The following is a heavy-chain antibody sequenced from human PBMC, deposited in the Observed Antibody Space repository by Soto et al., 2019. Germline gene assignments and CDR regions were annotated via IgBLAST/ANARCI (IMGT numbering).Heavy chain of an antibody. V-gene: IGHV1-69*10. CDR3: ARGAGGSYYYYYGMDV. CDR1: GGTFSSYA. J-gene: IGHJ6*02. Sequence: ASVKVSCKASGGTFSSYAISWVRQAPGQGLEWMGGIIPILGIANYAQKFQGRVTITADKSTSTAYMELSSLRSEDTALYYCARGAGGSYYYYYGMDVWGQGTTVTVSS. D-gene: IGHD3-16*01. CDR2: IIPILGIA.